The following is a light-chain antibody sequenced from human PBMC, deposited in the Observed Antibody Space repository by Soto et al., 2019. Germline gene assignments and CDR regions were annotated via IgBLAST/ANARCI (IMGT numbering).Light chain of an antibody. CDR3: QQYYSPPPT. V-gene: IGKV4-1*01. CDR2: WAS. CDR1: QSVLYSSNNKNF. Sequence: DIVMTQSLDSLAVSLGERATINCKSSQSVLYSSNNKNFLAWYQQKPGQPPKLLIYWASTRESGVPDRFSGSGSGTDFTLTISSLQAEDVAVYYCQQYYSPPPTFGQGTELEIK. J-gene: IGKJ2*01.